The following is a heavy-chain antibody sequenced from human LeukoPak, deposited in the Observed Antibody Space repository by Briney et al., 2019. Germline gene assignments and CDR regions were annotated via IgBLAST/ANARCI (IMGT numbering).Heavy chain of an antibody. CDR3: ARAPWDSYYNSYFDY. J-gene: IGHJ4*02. V-gene: IGHV4-4*02. D-gene: IGHD3-10*01. CDR1: GDSISSSNW. Sequence: PSETLCLTCAVSGDSISSSNWWSWVRQPPGKGLEWIGEIYHTGSTNYNPSLKSRVTISIDKSKNQFSLKLSSVTAADTALYFCARAPWDSYYNSYFDYWGQGTLVTVSS. CDR2: IYHTGST.